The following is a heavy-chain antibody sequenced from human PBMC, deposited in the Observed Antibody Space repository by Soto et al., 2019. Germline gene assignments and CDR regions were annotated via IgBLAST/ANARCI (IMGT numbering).Heavy chain of an antibody. J-gene: IGHJ4*02. CDR2: IYYSGST. Sequence: QLQLQESGPGLVKPSETLSLTCSVSGGSISSSGYYWAWIRQPPGKGLEWIGRIYYSGSTYYNPALKSRVTISVDPSKNQFSLNLSSVTAADTAVYYCARLDYGDSDYWGQGTLVTVSS. V-gene: IGHV4-39*01. D-gene: IGHD4-17*01. CDR3: ARLDYGDSDY. CDR1: GGSISSSGYY.